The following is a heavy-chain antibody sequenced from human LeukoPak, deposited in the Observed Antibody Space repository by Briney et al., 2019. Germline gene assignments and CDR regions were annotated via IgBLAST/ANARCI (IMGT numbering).Heavy chain of an antibody. D-gene: IGHD2-2*01. CDR1: GFTFSSYD. Sequence: GGSLRLSCAASGFTFSSYDISWVRQAPGKGLEWVSTISVSGGSTYYADSVKGRFTISRDKSKNTLYLQMNTLRAEDTAVYYSAAVQYRLPPGRWRSVNRGQGILVSVST. J-gene: IGHJ1*01. V-gene: IGHV3-23*01. CDR2: ISVSGGST. CDR3: AAVQYRLPPGRWRSVN.